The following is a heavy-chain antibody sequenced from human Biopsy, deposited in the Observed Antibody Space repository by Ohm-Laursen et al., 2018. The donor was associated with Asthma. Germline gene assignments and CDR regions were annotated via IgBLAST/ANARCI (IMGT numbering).Heavy chain of an antibody. D-gene: IGHD6-13*01. V-gene: IGHV4-39*01. J-gene: IGHJ6*02. CDR1: RGSGGYMRSGNYY. Sequence: VTLSLTCSLSRGSGGYMRSGNYYWGWIRQPPGKGLEWIGSIYYSGTTYYNPSLMCRVTVSADTSKNQFSLKLTSVTAADTAVYYCVRGSSSWHHGPFHYFYGMDVWGQGTTATVSS. CDR2: IYYSGTT. CDR3: VRGSSSWHHGPFHYFYGMDV.